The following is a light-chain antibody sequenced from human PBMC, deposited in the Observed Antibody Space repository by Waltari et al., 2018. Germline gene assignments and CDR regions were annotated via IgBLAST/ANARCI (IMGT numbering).Light chain of an antibody. CDR3: SSYTSTNTWM. V-gene: IGLV2-14*03. J-gene: IGLJ3*02. CDR2: DVN. CDR1: SRDVGGYTY. Sequence: QSALTQPASVSGSPGQSITISCTGTSRDVGGYTYVTCYQQHPGKAPKLMIFDVNKRPSGLSKRFSGAKSGNTASLTNSGLQAEDEAEYHCSSYTSTNTWMFGGGTKLTVL.